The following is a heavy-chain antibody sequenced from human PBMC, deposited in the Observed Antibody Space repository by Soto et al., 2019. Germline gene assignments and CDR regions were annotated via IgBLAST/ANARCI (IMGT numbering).Heavy chain of an antibody. Sequence: EVQLLESGGGLVQPGGSLRLSCAASGFTFSSYAMSWVRQAPGKGLEWVSAISGSGGSTYYADSVKGRFTISRDNSKNTLYLQMYSLRAEDTAVYYCAKHSSGWYDGWYFDLWGRGTLVTVSS. CDR3: AKHSSGWYDGWYFDL. D-gene: IGHD6-19*01. V-gene: IGHV3-23*01. CDR1: GFTFSSYA. CDR2: ISGSGGST. J-gene: IGHJ2*01.